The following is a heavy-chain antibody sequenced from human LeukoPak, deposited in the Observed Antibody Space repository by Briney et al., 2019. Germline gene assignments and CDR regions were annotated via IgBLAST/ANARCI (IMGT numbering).Heavy chain of an antibody. J-gene: IGHJ3*02. D-gene: IGHD5-12*01. CDR1: GFTFTGYY. CDR3: AREGSSGQDWYAFDI. V-gene: IGHV1-2*02. CDR2: MYFNSGAT. Sequence: GASVTVSCKTSGFTFTGYYVQWVRQAPGQGPEWVGWMYFNSGATRFAPKFQGRVTMTRDTSISTAYMEFSSLRSDDTAMYYCAREGSSGQDWYAFDIWGQGTMLTVSS.